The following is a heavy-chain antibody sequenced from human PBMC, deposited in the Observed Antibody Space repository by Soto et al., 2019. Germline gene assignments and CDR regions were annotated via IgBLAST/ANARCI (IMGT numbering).Heavy chain of an antibody. CDR3: ARVGPAHYYDSSGYYSPLDY. CDR2: IIPMFGTA. D-gene: IGHD3-22*01. Sequence: QVQLVQSGAEVKKPGSSVKVSCKASGDTFSSYAINWVRQAPGQGLEWMGGIIPMFGTANYAQKFKGRVNITAGESTSTGYMALSSLRSEDTAVYYCARVGPAHYYDSSGYYSPLDYWGQGTLVTVAS. V-gene: IGHV1-69*01. J-gene: IGHJ4*02. CDR1: GDTFSSYA.